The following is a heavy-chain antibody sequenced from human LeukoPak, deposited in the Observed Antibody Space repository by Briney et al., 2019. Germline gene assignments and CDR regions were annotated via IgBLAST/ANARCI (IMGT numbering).Heavy chain of an antibody. CDR1: GFTFSSYG. D-gene: IGHD3-9*01. CDR3: AKDSTYYDILTGYGSRNWFDP. CDR2: IRFDGSNK. J-gene: IGHJ5*02. V-gene: IGHV3-30*02. Sequence: GGSLRLSCAASGFTFSSYGMHWVRQAPGKGLEWVAFIRFDGSNKYYADSVKGRLTISRDNSKNTLYLQISSLRAEDTAVYYCAKDSTYYDILTGYGSRNWFDPWGQGTLVTVSS.